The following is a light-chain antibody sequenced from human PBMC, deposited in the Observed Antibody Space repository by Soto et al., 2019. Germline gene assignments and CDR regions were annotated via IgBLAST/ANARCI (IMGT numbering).Light chain of an antibody. CDR3: QAWDSSTGV. CDR2: QDS. V-gene: IGLV3-1*01. CDR1: KLGDKY. Sequence: SYELTQHPSVSVSPGQTASITCSGDKLGDKYACWYQQKPGQSPVLVIYQDSKRPSGIPERFSGSNSGNTATLTISGTQAMDEADYYCQAWDSSTGVFGTGTKLTVL. J-gene: IGLJ1*01.